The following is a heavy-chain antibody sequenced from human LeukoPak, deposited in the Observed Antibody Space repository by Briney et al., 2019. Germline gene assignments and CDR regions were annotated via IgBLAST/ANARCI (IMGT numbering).Heavy chain of an antibody. V-gene: IGHV3-15*01. Sequence: GGSLRLSCAASGFTFSNAWMSWVRQAPGKGLEWVGRIKSKTDGGTTDYAAPVKGRFTISRDDSKNTLYLQMNSLKTEDTAVYYCAREGGITIFAPDYWGQGTLVTVSS. CDR1: GFTFSNAW. D-gene: IGHD3-3*01. CDR3: AREGGITIFAPDY. J-gene: IGHJ4*02. CDR2: IKSKTDGGTT.